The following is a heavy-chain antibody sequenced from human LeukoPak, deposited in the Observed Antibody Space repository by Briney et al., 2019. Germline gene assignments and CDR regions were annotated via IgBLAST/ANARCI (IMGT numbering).Heavy chain of an antibody. Sequence: PSETLSLTCTVSGGSISSGDYYWSWIRQPPGTGLEWIGYIYYSGSTYYNPSLKSRVTISVDTSKNQFSLKLSSVTAADTAVYYCARGPKGYCSSTSCYTTIWYFDLWGRGTLVTVSS. J-gene: IGHJ2*01. CDR3: ARGPKGYCSSTSCYTTIWYFDL. D-gene: IGHD2-2*02. CDR2: IYYSGST. V-gene: IGHV4-30-4*01. CDR1: GGSISSGDYY.